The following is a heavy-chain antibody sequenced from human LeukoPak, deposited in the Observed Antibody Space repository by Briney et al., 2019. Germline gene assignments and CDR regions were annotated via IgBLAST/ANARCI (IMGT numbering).Heavy chain of an antibody. CDR2: ISYDGSNK. CDR3: ARDSALWFGELRGYFDY. Sequence: GGSLRLSCAASGFTFSSYAMHWVRQAPGKGLEWVAVISYDGSNKYYADSVKGRFTISRDNSKNTLYLQMNSLRAEDTAVYYCARDSALWFGELRGYFDYWGQGTLVTVSS. J-gene: IGHJ4*02. D-gene: IGHD3-10*01. V-gene: IGHV3-30-3*01. CDR1: GFTFSSYA.